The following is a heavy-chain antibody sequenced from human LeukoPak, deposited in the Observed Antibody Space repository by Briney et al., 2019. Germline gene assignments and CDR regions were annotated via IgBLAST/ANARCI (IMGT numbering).Heavy chain of an antibody. V-gene: IGHV1-8*01. CDR3: ARGYPPVLLWFGELSGTDAFDI. CDR2: MNPNSGNT. CDR1: GGTFSRYA. Sequence: GSSVKVSCKASGGTFSRYAINWVRQATGQGLEWMGWMNPNSGNTGYAQKFQGRVTMTRNTSISTAYMELSSLRSEDTAVYYCARGYPPVLLWFGELSGTDAFDIWGQGTMVAVSS. J-gene: IGHJ3*02. D-gene: IGHD3-10*01.